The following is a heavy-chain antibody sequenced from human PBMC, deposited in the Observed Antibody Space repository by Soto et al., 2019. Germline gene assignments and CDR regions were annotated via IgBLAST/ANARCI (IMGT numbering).Heavy chain of an antibody. J-gene: IGHJ6*02. Sequence: ASVKVSCKASGYTFTSYDINWVRQATGQGLEWMGWMNPNSGNTGYAQKFQGRVTMTRNTSISTAYMELSGLRSEDTAVYYCARGGYDILIGYYNRYYYYGMDVWGQGTAVTVSS. CDR1: GYTFTSYD. CDR3: ARGGYDILIGYYNRYYYYGMDV. D-gene: IGHD3-9*01. CDR2: MNPNSGNT. V-gene: IGHV1-8*01.